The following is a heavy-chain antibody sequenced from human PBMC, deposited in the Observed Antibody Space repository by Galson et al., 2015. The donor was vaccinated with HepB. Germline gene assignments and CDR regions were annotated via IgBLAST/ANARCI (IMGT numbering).Heavy chain of an antibody. CDR1: GGSISSGSYY. J-gene: IGHJ6*03. D-gene: IGHD4-17*01. CDR3: ARETNPSHTTVRSYYYYYMDV. CDR2: IYTRGST. Sequence: TLSLTCTVSGGSISSGSYYWSWIRQPAGKGLEWIGRIYTRGSTNYNPSLKSRVTMSVDTSKNQFSLKLSSVTAADTAVYYCARETNPSHTTVRSYYYYYMDVWGKGTTVTVSS. V-gene: IGHV4-61*02.